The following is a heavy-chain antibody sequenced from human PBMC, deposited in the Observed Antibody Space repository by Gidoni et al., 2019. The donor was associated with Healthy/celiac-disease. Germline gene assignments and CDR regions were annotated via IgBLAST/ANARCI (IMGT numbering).Heavy chain of an antibody. CDR3: ARRDGGGYHYFDY. D-gene: IGHD2-15*01. V-gene: IGHV4-38-2*01. Sequence: QVQLQESGPGLVKPSETLSLTCAVSGYSISSGYYWGWIRQPPGKGLEWIGSIYHSGSTYYNPSLKSRVTISVDTSKNQFSLKLSSVTAADTAVYYCARRDGGGYHYFDYWGQGTLVTVSS. CDR1: GYSISSGYY. CDR2: IYHSGST. J-gene: IGHJ4*02.